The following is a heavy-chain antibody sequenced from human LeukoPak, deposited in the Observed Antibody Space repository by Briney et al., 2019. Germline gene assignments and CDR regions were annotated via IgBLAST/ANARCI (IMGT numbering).Heavy chain of an antibody. CDR3: ARDVHGDYGSGWFDP. Sequence: GSVKVSCHASGYTFPTYYMHWVRQAPGQGLEWMGIINPSGGSTTYAQKFQGRVTMTRDTSTSTVYMELSSLRSEDTAVYYCARDVHGDYGSGWFDPWGQGTLVSVSS. J-gene: IGHJ5*02. D-gene: IGHD4-17*01. CDR2: INPSGGST. V-gene: IGHV1-46*01. CDR1: GYTFPTYY.